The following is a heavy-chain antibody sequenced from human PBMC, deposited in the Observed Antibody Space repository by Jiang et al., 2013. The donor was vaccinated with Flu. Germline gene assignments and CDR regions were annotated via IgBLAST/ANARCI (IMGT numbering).Heavy chain of an antibody. CDR3: ATDLSKYQLLYNWFDP. V-gene: IGHV1-24*01. CDR2: FDPEDGET. D-gene: IGHD2-2*01. CDR1: YTLTELS. J-gene: IGHJ5*02. Sequence: YTLTELSMHWVRQAPGKGLEWMGGFDPEDGETIYAQKFQGRVTMTEDTSTDTAYMELSSLRSEDAAVYYCATDLSKYQLLYNWFDPWGQGTLVTVSS.